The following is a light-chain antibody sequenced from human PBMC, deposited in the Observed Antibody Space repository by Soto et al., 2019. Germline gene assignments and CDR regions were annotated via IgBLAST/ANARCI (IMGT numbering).Light chain of an antibody. Sequence: DIQMTQSPSSLCASVGDMVTISCRASQSIRNYVSWYQQKPGTAPKLLIRAASTLQSGVPSRFSGSGSGTDFTLTISSLQIEDFATYFCQQTDSTPQTFGQGTNVEI. J-gene: IGKJ1*01. CDR1: QSIRNY. CDR2: AAS. CDR3: QQTDSTPQT. V-gene: IGKV1-39*01.